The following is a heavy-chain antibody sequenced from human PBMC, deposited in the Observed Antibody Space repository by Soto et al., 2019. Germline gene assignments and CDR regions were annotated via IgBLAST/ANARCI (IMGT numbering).Heavy chain of an antibody. V-gene: IGHV4-31*03. CDR2: IYYSGTT. CDR1: GGSINTGGCY. Sequence: SETLSLTCTVSGGSINTGGCYWSWIRQHPGKGLEWIGYIYYSGTTSYNPSLESRLTVSLDTSKNQFSLRLISVTAADTAIYYCARESVRGKDSEAFDIWGQGTMVTVSS. CDR3: ARESVRGKDSEAFDI. D-gene: IGHD2-21*01. J-gene: IGHJ3*02.